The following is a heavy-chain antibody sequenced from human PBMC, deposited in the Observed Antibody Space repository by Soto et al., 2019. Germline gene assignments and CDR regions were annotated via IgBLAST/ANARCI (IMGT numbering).Heavy chain of an antibody. Sequence: QMQLVQSGPEVKKPGTSVKVSCKASGFTFTSSAVQWVRQARGQRLEWIGWIVVGSGNTNYAQKFQERVTITRDMSTSTAYMELSSLRSEDTAVYYCAAVYDFWSGYYTPYYFDYWGQGTLVTVSS. CDR3: AAVYDFWSGYYTPYYFDY. CDR1: GFTFTSSA. V-gene: IGHV1-58*01. J-gene: IGHJ4*02. CDR2: IVVGSGNT. D-gene: IGHD3-3*01.